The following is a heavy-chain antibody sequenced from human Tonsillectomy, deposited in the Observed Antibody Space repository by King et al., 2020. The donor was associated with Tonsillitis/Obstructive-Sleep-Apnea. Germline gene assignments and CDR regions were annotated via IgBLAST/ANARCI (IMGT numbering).Heavy chain of an antibody. D-gene: IGHD3-9*01. CDR2: IIPIFNTV. CDR3: ARGAEPTYYDILTGSYSDY. CDR1: GDTFSSYT. J-gene: IGHJ4*02. Sequence: LVQSGAEVKKPGSSVKVSCKASGDTFSSYTISWVRQAPGQGLEWMGGIIPIFNTVNYAQKFQGRVTITVAKSTSTVHMELRSLKSEDTAVYYCARGAEPTYYDILTGSYSDYWGQGTLVTVSS. V-gene: IGHV1-69*06.